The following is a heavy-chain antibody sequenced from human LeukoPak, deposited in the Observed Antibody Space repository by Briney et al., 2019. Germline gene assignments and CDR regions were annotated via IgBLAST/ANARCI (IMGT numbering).Heavy chain of an antibody. CDR1: GGSFSDYY. J-gene: IGHJ4*02. CDR3: ARTAKYYYGSETYYFFDY. D-gene: IGHD3-10*01. V-gene: IGHV4-59*01. Sequence: SETLSLTCAVYGGSFSDYYWSWVRQPPGKGLEWVGYISYTGSTTYNSSLKSRVTISLDPSQNQFSLKLTSVPPADTAVYYCARTAKYYYGSETYYFFDYWGQGTLVTVSS. CDR2: ISYTGST.